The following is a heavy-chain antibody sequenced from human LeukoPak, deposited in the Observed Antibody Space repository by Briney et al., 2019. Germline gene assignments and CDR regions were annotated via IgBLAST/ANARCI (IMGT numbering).Heavy chain of an antibody. V-gene: IGHV3-30*04. J-gene: IGHJ1*01. D-gene: IGHD2-2*01. Sequence: GRSLRLSCAASGFTFSSYAMHWVRQAPGKRLEWVAVISYDGSNKYYADSVKGRFTISRDNSKNTLYLQMNSLRAEDTAVYYCARDSSWSPRTVVVPAAKSVGGYFQHWGQGTLVTVSS. CDR1: GFTFSSYA. CDR2: ISYDGSNK. CDR3: ARDSSWSPRTVVVPAAKSVGGYFQH.